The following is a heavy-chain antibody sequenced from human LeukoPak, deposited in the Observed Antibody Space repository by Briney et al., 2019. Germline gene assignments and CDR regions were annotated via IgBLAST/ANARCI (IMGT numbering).Heavy chain of an antibody. Sequence: PGGSLRLSCAASGFTFSSYSMNWVRQAPGKGLEWVSAISGSGGSTYYADSVKGRFTISRDNSKNTLYLQMNSLRAEDTAVYYCAKDFLDYGDYASWFDPWGQGTLVTVSS. D-gene: IGHD4-17*01. CDR3: AKDFLDYGDYASWFDP. J-gene: IGHJ5*02. CDR2: ISGSGGST. CDR1: GFTFSSYS. V-gene: IGHV3-23*01.